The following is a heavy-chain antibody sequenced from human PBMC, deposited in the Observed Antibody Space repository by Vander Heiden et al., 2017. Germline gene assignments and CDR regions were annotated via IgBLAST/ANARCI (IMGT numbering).Heavy chain of an antibody. CDR2: ISASGDGT. D-gene: IGHD2-21*01. J-gene: IGHJ6*02. V-gene: IGHV3-23*01. CDR1: GFTFSSYA. CDR3: TNPVGDSTGMDV. Sequence: EGQLLESGGGLVQPGASVRLSCATSGFTFSSYALSWVRQAPWKGLEWIAGISASGDGTNYADSVKGRFTISRDRSERTLSLEMNSLRADDTAVYYCTNPVGDSTGMDVWGQGTTVTVSS.